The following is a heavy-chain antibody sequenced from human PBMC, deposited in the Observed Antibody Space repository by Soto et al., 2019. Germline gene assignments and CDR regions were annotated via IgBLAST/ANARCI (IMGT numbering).Heavy chain of an antibody. CDR1: GGSFSGYY. J-gene: IGHJ4*02. D-gene: IGHD5-18*01. V-gene: IGHV4-34*01. Sequence: QVQLQQWGAGLLKPSETLSLTCAVYGGSFSGYYWSWIRQPPGKGLEWIGEINHSGSTNYNPSLKSRVTISVDTSKNQFSLKLSSVTAADTAVYYCARVGGGRGYSYGWMDYWGQGTLVTVSS. CDR2: INHSGST. CDR3: ARVGGGRGYSYGWMDY.